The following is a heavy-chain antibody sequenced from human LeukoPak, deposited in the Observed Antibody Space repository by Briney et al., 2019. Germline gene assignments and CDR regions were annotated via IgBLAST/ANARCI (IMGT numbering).Heavy chain of an antibody. V-gene: IGHV3-30*03. J-gene: IGHJ6*02. CDR3: AREGFTHYYYFPMDV. CDR2: ISHDGNNK. CDR1: GFTSGSYG. Sequence: GGSLRLSCVASGFTSGSYGMHWVRQAPGKGLEWGAVISHDGNNKYYADSVKGRFTISRDNSKSTLYLEVHSLRAEDTAVYYCAREGFTHYYYFPMDVWGQGTTVTVSS.